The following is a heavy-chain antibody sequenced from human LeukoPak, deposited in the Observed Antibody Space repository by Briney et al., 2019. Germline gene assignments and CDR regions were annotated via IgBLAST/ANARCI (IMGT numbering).Heavy chain of an antibody. CDR1: GFTFSTNY. V-gene: IGHV3-53*01. CDR3: ARDTAAFDI. Sequence: GGSLRLSCAASGFTFSTNYMSWVRQAPGKGLEWVSVMYSGGTTYYADSVKGRFTISRDNSKKTLYLQMNSLRVDDTALYYCARDTAAFDIWGQGTMVTVSS. D-gene: IGHD5-18*01. J-gene: IGHJ3*02. CDR2: MYSGGTT.